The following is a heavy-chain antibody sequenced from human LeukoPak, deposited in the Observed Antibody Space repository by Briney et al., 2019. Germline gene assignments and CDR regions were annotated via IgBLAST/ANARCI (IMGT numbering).Heavy chain of an antibody. Sequence: SETLSLTCAVYGGSFSDNYWTWIRQSPGKGLEWIGSIYYTGSTYYNPSFKSRITISVDTSKNQFSLKVISVTAADTAVYYCARFLAGTRHFHFYYYMDVWGKGTTVTISS. V-gene: IGHV4-34*01. CDR2: IYYTGST. D-gene: IGHD3-9*01. J-gene: IGHJ6*03. CDR1: GGSFSDNY. CDR3: ARFLAGTRHFHFYYYMDV.